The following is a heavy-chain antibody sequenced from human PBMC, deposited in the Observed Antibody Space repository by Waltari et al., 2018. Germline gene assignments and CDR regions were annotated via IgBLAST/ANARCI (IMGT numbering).Heavy chain of an antibody. D-gene: IGHD3-10*01. CDR3: ATGRFGSLQ. J-gene: IGHJ4*02. Sequence: QVQVIQSGAEVKKPGASVKVSCNVSGFSLTELSMHWVRQAPGEGLEWMGVINTEGVDFSDYERMYAQKFKGRITMSEDTSTNTAYMEANRLRPEDTAVYYCATGRFGSLQWGQGTPVTVSS. V-gene: IGHV1-24*01. CDR2: INTEGVDFSDYER. CDR1: GFSLTELS.